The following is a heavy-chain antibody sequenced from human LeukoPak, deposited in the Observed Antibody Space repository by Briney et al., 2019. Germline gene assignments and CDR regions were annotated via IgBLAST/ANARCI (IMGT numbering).Heavy chain of an antibody. V-gene: IGHV3-7*01. CDR2: IKQDGSDT. D-gene: IGHD2-21*02. CDR3: AREYVNCGGDCYPGRTDY. Sequence: PGGSLRLSCAASGFNFSAYCMSWVRQAPGTGLEWVANIKQDGSDTYYVDSVKGRFTISRDNAKNSLYLQMNSLRAEDSAVYYCAREYVNCGGDCYPGRTDYWGQGTLVTVSS. CDR1: GFNFSAYC. J-gene: IGHJ4*02.